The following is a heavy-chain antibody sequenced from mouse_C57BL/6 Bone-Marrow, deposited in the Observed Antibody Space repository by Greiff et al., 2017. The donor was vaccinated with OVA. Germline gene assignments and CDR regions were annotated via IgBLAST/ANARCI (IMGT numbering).Heavy chain of an antibody. J-gene: IGHJ4*01. CDR1: GYTFTSYW. Sequence: QVQLQQPGAELVRPGSSVKLSCKASGYTFTSYWMDWVKQRPGQGLEWIGNIYPSDSETHYNQKFKGKATLTVDKSSSTAYMQLSSLTSEDSAVYYCAGAGVMVTTKRNYYAMDYWGQGTSVTVSS. D-gene: IGHD2-2*01. CDR2: IYPSDSET. CDR3: AGAGVMVTTKRNYYAMDY. V-gene: IGHV1-61*01.